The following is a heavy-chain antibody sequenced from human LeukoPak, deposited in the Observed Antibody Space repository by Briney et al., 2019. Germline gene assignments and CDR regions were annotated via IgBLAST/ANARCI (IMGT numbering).Heavy chain of an antibody. J-gene: IGHJ5*02. D-gene: IGHD6-19*01. CDR3: ARSLWYSSGWYWP. Sequence: ASVKVSCKASGYTFTGYYVHWVRQAPGQGLEWMGWINPNSGNTGYAQKFQGRVTMTRNTSISTAYMELSSLRSEDTAVYYCARSLWYSSGWYWPWGQGTLVTVSS. CDR2: INPNSGNT. CDR1: GYTFTGYY. V-gene: IGHV1-8*02.